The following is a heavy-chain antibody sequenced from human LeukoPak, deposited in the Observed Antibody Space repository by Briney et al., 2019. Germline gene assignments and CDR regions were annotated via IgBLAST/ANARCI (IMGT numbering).Heavy chain of an antibody. D-gene: IGHD3-16*01. Sequence: SGPTLVNPTQTLTLTCTFSGFSLSTRAVGVGWIRQPPGKALEWLALIYWDDDKRYSPSLKSRLTITKDTSKNQVVLTMTNMDPVDTATYYCARGGQPLLGLGYWGQGTLVTVSS. CDR3: ARGGQPLLGLGY. V-gene: IGHV2-5*02. CDR2: IYWDDDK. J-gene: IGHJ4*02. CDR1: GFSLSTRAVG.